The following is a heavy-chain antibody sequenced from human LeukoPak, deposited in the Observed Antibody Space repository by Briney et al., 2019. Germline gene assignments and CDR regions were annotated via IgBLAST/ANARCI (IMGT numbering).Heavy chain of an antibody. CDR2: IYSGGST. J-gene: IGHJ4*02. D-gene: IGHD6-6*01. CDR3: ARLYSSSSGYFDY. Sequence: PGGSLRLSCAASGFTVSINYMSWVRQAPGKGLEWVSVIYSGGSTYYADSVKGRFTISRHNSKNTLYLQMNSLRAEDTAVYYCARLYSSSSGYFDYWGQGTLVTVSS. V-gene: IGHV3-53*04. CDR1: GFTVSINY.